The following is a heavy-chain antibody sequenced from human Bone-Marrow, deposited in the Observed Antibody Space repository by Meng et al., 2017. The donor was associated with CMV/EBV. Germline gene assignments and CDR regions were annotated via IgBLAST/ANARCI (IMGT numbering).Heavy chain of an antibody. CDR1: GFTFSSYE. Sequence: GESLKISCAASGFTFSSYEMNWVRQAPGKGLEWVAVISYDGSNKYYADSVKGRFTISRDNSKNTLYLQMNSLRAEDTAVYYCAREYYDFWSGYYFDYWGQGTLVTVSS. D-gene: IGHD3-3*01. CDR3: AREYYDFWSGYYFDY. CDR2: ISYDGSNK. V-gene: IGHV3-30-3*01. J-gene: IGHJ4*02.